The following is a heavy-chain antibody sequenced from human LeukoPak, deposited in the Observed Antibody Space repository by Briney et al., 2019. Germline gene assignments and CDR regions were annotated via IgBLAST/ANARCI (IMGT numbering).Heavy chain of an antibody. CDR1: GFTFSSTA. D-gene: IGHD3-22*01. V-gene: IGHV3-23*01. CDR2: ITGSDERT. Sequence: GRSLRLSCAASGFTFSSTAMTLVRQAPGKGLEWVSTITGSDERTYYADSVKGRFTISRDYSKNTLHLQMNSLRVDDTAIYYCAKGPQLGSGYHPDYWGQGTLVTVSS. J-gene: IGHJ4*02. CDR3: AKGPQLGSGYHPDY.